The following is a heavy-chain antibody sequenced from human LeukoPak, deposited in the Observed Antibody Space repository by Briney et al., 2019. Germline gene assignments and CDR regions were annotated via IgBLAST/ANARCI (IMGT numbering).Heavy chain of an antibody. V-gene: IGHV3-23*01. Sequence: GGSLRLSCAASGSTFNNYAMNWVRQAPGKGLEWVSSISGSSGRTYYADSVKGRFTISRDNSKNTLYLQMNSLRAEDTAVYYCAKPDAAYVWGSYRCPFDYWGQGTLVTVSS. CDR2: ISGSSGRT. D-gene: IGHD3-16*02. J-gene: IGHJ4*02. CDR1: GSTFNNYA. CDR3: AKPDAAYVWGSYRCPFDY.